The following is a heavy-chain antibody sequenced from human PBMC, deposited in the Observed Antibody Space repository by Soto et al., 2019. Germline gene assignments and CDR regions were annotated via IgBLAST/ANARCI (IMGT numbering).Heavy chain of an antibody. D-gene: IGHD3-3*01. CDR2: ISYDGSNK. Sequence: QVQLVESGGGVVQPGRSLRLSCAASGFTFSSYAMHWVRQAPGKGLEWVAVISYDGSNKYYADSVKGRFTISRDNSKNTLYLQMNRLRAEDTAVYYCARDPGGTDFAEWPYTFDYWGQGTLVTVSS. CDR1: GFTFSSYA. V-gene: IGHV3-30-3*01. J-gene: IGHJ4*02. CDR3: ARDPGGTDFAEWPYTFDY.